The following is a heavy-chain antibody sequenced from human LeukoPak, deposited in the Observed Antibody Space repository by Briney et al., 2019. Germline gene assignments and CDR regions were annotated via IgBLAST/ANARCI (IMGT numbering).Heavy chain of an antibody. Sequence: SETLSLTCAVYGGSFSGYYWSWIRQPPGKGLEWIGEINHSGSTNYNPSLKSRVTISVDTSKNQFTLKLSSVTAADTAVYYCARRAVVVAANFDYWGQGTLVTVSS. D-gene: IGHD2-15*01. CDR2: INHSGST. V-gene: IGHV4-34*01. CDR3: ARRAVVVAANFDY. J-gene: IGHJ4*02. CDR1: GGSFSGYY.